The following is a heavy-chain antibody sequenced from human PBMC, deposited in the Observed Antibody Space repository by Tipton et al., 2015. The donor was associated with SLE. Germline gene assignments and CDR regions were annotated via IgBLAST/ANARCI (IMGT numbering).Heavy chain of an antibody. V-gene: IGHV4-31*03. CDR2: IYYTGST. CDR1: GGSFSSDTYL. CDR3: ARGGVGGYDYFDY. Sequence: TLSLTCTVSGGSFSSDTYLWGWIRQPPGKGLEWIGDIYYTGSTYYNPSLKSRVTISADTSKNQFSLKLSSVTAADTAVYYCARGGVGGYDYFDYWGQGTLVTVSS. D-gene: IGHD5-12*01. J-gene: IGHJ4*02.